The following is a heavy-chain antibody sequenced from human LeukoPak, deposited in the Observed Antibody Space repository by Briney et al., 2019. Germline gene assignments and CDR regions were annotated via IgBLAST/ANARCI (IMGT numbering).Heavy chain of an antibody. V-gene: IGHV3-48*04. D-gene: IGHD5-24*01. CDR3: ARAGDGYNDAFDI. J-gene: IGHJ3*02. Sequence: GGSLRLSCAASGFTFDDYGMNWVRQAPGKGLDWVSYISTSGSTIYYADSVKGRFTISRDNAKNSLYLQMNSLRAEDTAVYYCARAGDGYNDAFDIWGQGTMVTVSS. CDR2: ISTSGSTI. CDR1: GFTFDDYG.